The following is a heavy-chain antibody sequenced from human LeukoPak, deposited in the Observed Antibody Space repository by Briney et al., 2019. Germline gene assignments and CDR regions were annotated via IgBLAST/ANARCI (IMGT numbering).Heavy chain of an antibody. Sequence: GGSLRLSCAASGFTFSRSGMHWVRQAPGKGLEWVAIISYGGTNKYYADSVKGRFTISRDNAKNSLYLQMNSLRAEDTAVYYCAGSLWRQPYAFDIWGQGTMVTVSS. CDR1: GFTFSRSG. D-gene: IGHD6-13*01. CDR3: AGSLWRQPYAFDI. J-gene: IGHJ3*02. V-gene: IGHV3-30*03. CDR2: ISYGGTNK.